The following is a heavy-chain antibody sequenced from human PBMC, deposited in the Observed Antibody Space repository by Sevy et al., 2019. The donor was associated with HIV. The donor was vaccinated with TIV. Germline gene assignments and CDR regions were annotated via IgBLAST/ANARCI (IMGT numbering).Heavy chain of an antibody. CDR3: ARDPSAATQGTFDI. CDR2: TSAYNGNT. J-gene: IGHJ3*02. Sequence: ASVKVSCKASGYTFTSYGISWVRQAPGQGLEWMGWTSAYNGNTNYAQKLQGRVTMTTGTSTSTAYMELRSLRSDDTAVYYCARDPSAATQGTFDIWGQGTMVTVSS. D-gene: IGHD2-15*01. CDR1: GYTFTSYG. V-gene: IGHV1-18*01.